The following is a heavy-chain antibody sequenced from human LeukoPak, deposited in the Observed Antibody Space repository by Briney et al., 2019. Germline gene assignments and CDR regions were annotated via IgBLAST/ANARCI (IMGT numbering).Heavy chain of an antibody. CDR3: ARHDTAMATDYGMDV. CDR2: ISSRGSTI. Sequence: PGGSLRLSCAASGFIFTNYFMSWIRQAPGKGLEWVSYISSRGSTIYYADSVKGRFTISRDNAKNSLYLQMNSLRAEDTAVYYCARHDTAMATDYGMDVWGQGTTVTVSS. J-gene: IGHJ6*02. D-gene: IGHD5-18*01. V-gene: IGHV3-11*01. CDR1: GFIFTNYF.